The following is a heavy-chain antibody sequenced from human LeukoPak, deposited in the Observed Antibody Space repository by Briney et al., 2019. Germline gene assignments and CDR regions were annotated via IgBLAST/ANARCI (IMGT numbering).Heavy chain of an antibody. CDR2: ISYDGSNK. D-gene: IGHD6-13*01. V-gene: IGHV3-30-3*01. Sequence: GRSLRLSCAASGFTFSSYAMHWVRQAPGKGLEWVAVISYDGSNKYYADSVKGRFTISRDNSKNTPYLQMNSLRAEDTAVYYCARDTLPISIAAAGTDYYYGMDVWGQGTAVTVSS. J-gene: IGHJ6*02. CDR3: ARDTLPISIAAAGTDYYYGMDV. CDR1: GFTFSSYA.